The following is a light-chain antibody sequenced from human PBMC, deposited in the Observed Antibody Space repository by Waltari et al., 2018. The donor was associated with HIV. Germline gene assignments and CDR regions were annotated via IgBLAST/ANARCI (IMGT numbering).Light chain of an antibody. CDR1: QSVSSN. Sequence: DIVMTQSPATLSVSPGERDNLSCRASQSVSSNLAWYQQKPGQAPMLLIYGASTRATGIPARFSGSGSGTEFTLTISSLQSEDFAVYYCQQYNNWTFGQGTKVEIK. V-gene: IGKV3-15*01. J-gene: IGKJ1*01. CDR3: QQYNNWT. CDR2: GAS.